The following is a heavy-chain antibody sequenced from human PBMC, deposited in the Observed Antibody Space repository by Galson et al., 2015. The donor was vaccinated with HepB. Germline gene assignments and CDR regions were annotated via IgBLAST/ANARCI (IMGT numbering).Heavy chain of an antibody. V-gene: IGHV3-21*01. D-gene: IGHD5-12*01. CDR1: GFTFSSYS. Sequence: SLRLSCEASGFTFSSYSMNWVRQAPGQGLEWVSSISSSSSYIYYADSVKGRFTISRDNAKNSLYLQMNSLRAEDTAVYYCARDRRGYSGYDPTYYYYYGMDVWGRGTTVTVSS. CDR3: ARDRRGYSGYDPTYYYYYGMDV. J-gene: IGHJ6*02. CDR2: ISSSSSYI.